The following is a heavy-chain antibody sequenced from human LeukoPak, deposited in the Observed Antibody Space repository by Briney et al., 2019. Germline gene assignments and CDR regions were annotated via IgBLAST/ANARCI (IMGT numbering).Heavy chain of an antibody. CDR2: INPNSGGT. V-gene: IGHV1-2*02. D-gene: IGHD5-18*01. Sequence: ASAKVSCKASGYTFTGYYMHWVRQAPGQGLEWMGWINPNSGGTNYAQKFQGRVTMTRDTSISTAYMELSRLRSDDTAVYYCARDRGYGFGSYFDLWGRGTLVTVTS. CDR3: ARDRGYGFGSYFDL. CDR1: GYTFTGYY. J-gene: IGHJ2*01.